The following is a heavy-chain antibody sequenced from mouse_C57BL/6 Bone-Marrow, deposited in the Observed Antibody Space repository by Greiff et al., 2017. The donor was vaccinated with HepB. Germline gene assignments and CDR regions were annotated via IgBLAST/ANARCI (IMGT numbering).Heavy chain of an antibody. CDR1: GFSLTSYG. D-gene: IGHD2-1*01. Sequence: VQLQQSGPGLVAPSQILSITCTVSGFSLTSYGVDWVRQSPGKGLEWLGVIWGVGSTNYNSALKSRLSISKDNSKSQVFLKMNSLQTDDTAMYYCASWIYYGNLRRAMDYWGQGTAVTVSS. V-gene: IGHV2-6*01. CDR3: ASWIYYGNLRRAMDY. J-gene: IGHJ4*01. CDR2: IWGVGST.